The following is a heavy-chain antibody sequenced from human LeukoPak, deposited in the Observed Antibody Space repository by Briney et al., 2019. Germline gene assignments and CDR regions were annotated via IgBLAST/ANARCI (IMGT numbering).Heavy chain of an antibody. V-gene: IGHV3-7*04. CDR2: IKGDGSVQ. J-gene: IGHJ4*02. CDR1: GFTFSTSW. Sequence: PGGSLRLSCVASGFTFSTSWMNWVRQAPGKGLEWVANIKGDGSVQSYVDSVKGRFTISRDNAKNSLYLQMNSLRDEDTAVYYCARGYYYDSSGYYYGFDYWGQGTLVTVSS. CDR3: ARGYYYDSSGYYYGFDY. D-gene: IGHD3-22*01.